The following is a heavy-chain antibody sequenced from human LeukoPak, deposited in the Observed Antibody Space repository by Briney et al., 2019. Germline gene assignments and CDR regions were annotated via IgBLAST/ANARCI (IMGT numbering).Heavy chain of an antibody. D-gene: IGHD6-13*01. V-gene: IGHV4-4*02. CDR1: GGSISSNNW. J-gene: IGHJ6*03. CDR2: IYHDGSN. Sequence: SETLSLTCAVSGGSISSNNWWSWLRQSPEEGLEWIGEIYHDGSNNYNPSLKSRVTISMDKSKNQLSLKLSSVTAADTAAYYCARVGQQLGNYYFDVWGKGTTVTVSS. CDR3: ARVGQQLGNYYFDV.